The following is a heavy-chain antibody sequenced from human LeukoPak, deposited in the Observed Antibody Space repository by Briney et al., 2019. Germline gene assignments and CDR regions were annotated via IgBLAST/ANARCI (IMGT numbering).Heavy chain of an antibody. CDR1: GFAFNTYP. V-gene: IGHV3-23*01. D-gene: IGHD6-19*01. CDR3: VSEGYNYYGMDV. J-gene: IGHJ6*02. Sequence: GGSLRLSCAASGFAFNTYPMTWVRQAPGKGLDWVSVISGAGRGATTFYADSVEGRYIISRDNSKNSLYLQMNSLRVADTAVYYCVSEGYNYYGMDVWGQGTTVTVSS. CDR2: ISGAGRGATT.